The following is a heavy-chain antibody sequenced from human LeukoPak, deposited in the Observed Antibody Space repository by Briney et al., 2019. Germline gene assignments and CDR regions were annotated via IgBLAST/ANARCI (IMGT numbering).Heavy chain of an antibody. CDR3: ARNEWLVPVY. J-gene: IGHJ4*02. CDR1: GLIFRNYA. Sequence: GGSLRLSCTASGLIFRNYAMTWVRQAPRKGLEWVSTISGDGTETFYADSVRGRFTISRDNSKNTLYLQMNSLRAEDTAVYYCARNEWLVPVYWGQGTLVTVSS. D-gene: IGHD6-19*01. V-gene: IGHV3-23*01. CDR2: ISGDGTET.